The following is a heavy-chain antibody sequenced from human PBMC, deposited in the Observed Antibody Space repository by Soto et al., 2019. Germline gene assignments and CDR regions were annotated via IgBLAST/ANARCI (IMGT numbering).Heavy chain of an antibody. Sequence: QVQLQQWGAGLLKPSETLSLTCAVYGGSFSGYYWSWIRQPPGKGLEWIGEINHSGSTNYNPSLKSRVTISVDTSKNQFSLKLSSVTAAVTAVYYCARGGVVVVAATRWFDPWGQGTLVTVSS. CDR2: INHSGST. D-gene: IGHD2-15*01. CDR1: GGSFSGYY. V-gene: IGHV4-34*01. CDR3: ARGGVVVVAATRWFDP. J-gene: IGHJ5*02.